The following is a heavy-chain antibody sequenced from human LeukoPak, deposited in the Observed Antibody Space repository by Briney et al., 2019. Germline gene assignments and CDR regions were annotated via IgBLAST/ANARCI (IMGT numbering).Heavy chain of an antibody. CDR2: ISGSGGST. CDR3: AESGSYYFDY. V-gene: IGHV3-23*01. J-gene: IGHJ4*02. D-gene: IGHD1-26*01. Sequence: GGSLRLSCAASGFTFSSYAMSWVRQAPGKALEWVSAISGSGGSTYYADSVKGRFTISRDNSKNTLYLQMNSLRAEDMAVYYCAESGSYYFDYWGQGTLVTVSS. CDR1: GFTFSSYA.